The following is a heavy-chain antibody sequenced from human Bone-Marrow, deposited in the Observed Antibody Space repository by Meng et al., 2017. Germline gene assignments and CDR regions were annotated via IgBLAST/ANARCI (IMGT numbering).Heavy chain of an antibody. V-gene: IGHV3-20*04. D-gene: IGHD5-12*01. CDR1: GFTFDDYG. CDR3: ARGIVATIRGAFDI. CDR2: INWNGGST. Sequence: GGSLRLSCAASGFTFDDYGMSWVRQAPGKGLEWVSGINWNGGSTGYADSVKGRFTISRDNAKNSLYLQMNSLRAEDTALYYCARGIVATIRGAFDIWGQGTMVTVSS. J-gene: IGHJ3*02.